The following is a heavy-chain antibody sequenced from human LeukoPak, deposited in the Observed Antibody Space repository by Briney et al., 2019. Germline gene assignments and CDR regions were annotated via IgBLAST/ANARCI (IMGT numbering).Heavy chain of an antibody. CDR3: ARDLGPYDFGANSDFGY. Sequence: GGSLRLPCAASGFTLSSYSMNWVRQAPGKGLEWVSFISSSGSYIFYADSVKGRFTISRDNAKNSLYLQMNSLRAEDTAVYYCARDLGPYDFGANSDFGYWGQGTLVTVSS. CDR2: ISSSGSYI. D-gene: IGHD4-23*01. V-gene: IGHV3-21*01. CDR1: GFTLSSYS. J-gene: IGHJ4*02.